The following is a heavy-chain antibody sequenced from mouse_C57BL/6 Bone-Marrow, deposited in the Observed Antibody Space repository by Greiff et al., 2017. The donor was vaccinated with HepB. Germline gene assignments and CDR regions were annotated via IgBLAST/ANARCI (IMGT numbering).Heavy chain of an antibody. Sequence: VQLQQSGAELAKPGASVKLSCKASGYTFTSYWMHWVKQRPGQGLEWIGYINPSSGYTKYNQKLKDKATLTADKSSSTAYMQLSSLTYEDSAVYYCARITTVVKWYFDVWGTGTTVTVSS. CDR1: GYTFTSYW. V-gene: IGHV1-7*01. D-gene: IGHD1-1*01. CDR2: INPSSGYT. CDR3: ARITTVVKWYFDV. J-gene: IGHJ1*03.